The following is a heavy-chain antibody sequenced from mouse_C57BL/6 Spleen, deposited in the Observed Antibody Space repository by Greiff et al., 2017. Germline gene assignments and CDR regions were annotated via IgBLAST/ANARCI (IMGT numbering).Heavy chain of an antibody. CDR2: ILPGSGST. Sequence: VQLQQSGAELMKPGASVKLSCKATGYTFTGYWIAWVKQRPGHGLEWIGEILPGSGSTNHNEKFKGKATFTADTSSNTAYMQLSSLTTEDSAIYYCARYYYGSSPLYLDYWGQGTTLTVSS. CDR1: GYTFTGYW. J-gene: IGHJ2*01. V-gene: IGHV1-9*01. CDR3: ARYYYGSSPLYLDY. D-gene: IGHD1-1*01.